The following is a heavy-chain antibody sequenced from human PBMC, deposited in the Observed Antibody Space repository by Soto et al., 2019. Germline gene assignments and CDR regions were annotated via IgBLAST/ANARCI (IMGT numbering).Heavy chain of an antibody. D-gene: IGHD3-10*01. J-gene: IGHJ4*02. CDR2: INQHGSEK. Sequence: GGSLSLSCAASGFTFSASWMAWVRPPPGKGLEWVADINQHGSEKNYVDSVKGRVAISRDNARNSLVLQMNNLRVEDPVVYYCGRTPYYGAIDYWGLGTLVTVSS. CDR1: GFTFSASW. CDR3: GRTPYYGAIDY. V-gene: IGHV3-7*01.